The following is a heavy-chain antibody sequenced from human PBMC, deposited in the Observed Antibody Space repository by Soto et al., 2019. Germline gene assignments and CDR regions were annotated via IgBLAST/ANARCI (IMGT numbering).Heavy chain of an antibody. CDR1: GGSISSYY. J-gene: IGHJ5*02. Sequence: SETLSLTCTVSGGSISSYYWSWIRQPPGKGLEWIGYIYYSGSTNYNPSLKSRVTISVDTSKNQFSLKLSSVTAADTTVYYCARVTVMWELLGWFDPWGQGTLVTVSS. D-gene: IGHD1-26*01. CDR3: ARVTVMWELLGWFDP. CDR2: IYYSGST. V-gene: IGHV4-59*01.